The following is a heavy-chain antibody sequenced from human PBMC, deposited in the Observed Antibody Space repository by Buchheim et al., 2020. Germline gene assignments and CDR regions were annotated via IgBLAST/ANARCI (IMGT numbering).Heavy chain of an antibody. Sequence: QVQLQESGPGLVKPSQTLSLTCTVSGDSISSGDYYCTWVRQHPGKGLEWIGYLYYSGNTYYNPSLKIRVTISVDTPKNQFSLKLSSVTAADTAVYYCARRSTSGNFDYWGQGTL. CDR2: LYYSGNT. V-gene: IGHV4-31*03. J-gene: IGHJ4*02. CDR3: ARRSTSGNFDY. CDR1: GDSISSGDYY. D-gene: IGHD6-13*01.